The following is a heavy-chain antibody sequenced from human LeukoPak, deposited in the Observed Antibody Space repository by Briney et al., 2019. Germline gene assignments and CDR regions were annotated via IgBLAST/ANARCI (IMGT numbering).Heavy chain of an antibody. Sequence: PGGSLRLSCAASGFTVSTNYTTWVRQAPGKGLEWVSVIYGGGSTFYADSVKGRFTISRDNSKNTLYLQMNSLRAEDTAVYYCARAPGPSRTSGAPGDWGQGTLLTVSS. CDR1: GFTVSTNY. J-gene: IGHJ4*02. CDR3: ARAPGPSRTSGAPGD. D-gene: IGHD2-8*01. V-gene: IGHV3-53*01. CDR2: IYGGGST.